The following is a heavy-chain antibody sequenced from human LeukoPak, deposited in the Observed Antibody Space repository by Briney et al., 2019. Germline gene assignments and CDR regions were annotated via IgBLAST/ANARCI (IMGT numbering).Heavy chain of an antibody. J-gene: IGHJ4*02. CDR2: MYTSGST. D-gene: IGHD3-16*02. V-gene: IGHV4-61*02. CDR3: ARDSGNRRYRGFDY. CDR1: GGSISSGSSY. Sequence: SETLSLTCTVSGGSISSGSSYWSWIRQPAGKGLEWIGRMYTSGSTDYNPSLKSRVAISVATSKNQFSLKLTSVTAADTAVYYCARDSGNRRYRGFDYWGQGTLVTASS.